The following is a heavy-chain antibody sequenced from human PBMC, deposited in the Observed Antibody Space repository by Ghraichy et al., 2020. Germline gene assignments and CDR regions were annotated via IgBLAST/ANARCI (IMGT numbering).Heavy chain of an antibody. J-gene: IGHJ4*02. Sequence: GESLNISCAASGFTFSSYSMNWVRQAPGKGLEWVSSISSSSSYIYYADSVKGRFTISRDNAKNSLYLQMNSLRAEDTAVYYCARTRGATLIDYWGQGTLVTVSS. D-gene: IGHD5-24*01. CDR2: ISSSSSYI. V-gene: IGHV3-21*01. CDR3: ARTRGATLIDY. CDR1: GFTFSSYS.